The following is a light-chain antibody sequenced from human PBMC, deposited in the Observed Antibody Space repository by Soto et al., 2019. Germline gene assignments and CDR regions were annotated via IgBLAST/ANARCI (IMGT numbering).Light chain of an antibody. J-gene: IGLJ1*01. V-gene: IGLV2-11*01. CDR2: DVS. CDR3: CAYGGTYTI. Sequence: QSALTQPRSVSGSPGQSVTISCTGTTGDVGGYNYVSWYQQHPGTAPKLIIYDVSKRPSGVPDRFSGSKSGNTASLTISGLQAGDEADYYCCAYGGTYTIFEIGTKVAGL. CDR1: TGDVGGYNY.